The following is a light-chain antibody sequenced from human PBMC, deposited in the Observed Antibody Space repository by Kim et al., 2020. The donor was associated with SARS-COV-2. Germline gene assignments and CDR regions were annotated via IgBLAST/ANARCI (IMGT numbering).Light chain of an antibody. J-gene: IGLJ3*02. CDR1: SGSVSSSHN. Sequence: QTVVTQETSSSVSPGGTVTLTCGLSSGSVSSSHNPTWFQQTPGQPPRTLIYRTDIRSSGVPDRFSGSIHGNKAALTITGAQADDECDYYCLLYMGTGTWVFGGGTQLTVL. V-gene: IGLV8-61*01. CDR3: LLYMGTGTWV. CDR2: RTD.